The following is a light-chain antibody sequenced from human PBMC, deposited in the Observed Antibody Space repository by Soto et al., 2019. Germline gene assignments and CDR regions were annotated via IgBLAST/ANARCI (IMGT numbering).Light chain of an antibody. J-gene: IGKJ2*01. V-gene: IGKV3-20*01. CDR1: QSLRSSY. Sequence: EVVLTQSQNTLSLSPGERATLSCWASQSLRSSYLAWYQRKPGQAPRLLMFGASRRATGIPDRFNGSGSGTDFILTISRLEPEDVAVYYCQQHGTSPYTFGQGTKLEIK. CDR3: QQHGTSPYT. CDR2: GAS.